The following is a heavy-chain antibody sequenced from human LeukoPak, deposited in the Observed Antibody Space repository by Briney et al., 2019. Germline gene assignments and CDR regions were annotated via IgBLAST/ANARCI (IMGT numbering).Heavy chain of an antibody. CDR1: GFTLGRYW. CDR3: ARDHHDFWSGYPNY. Sequence: TGGSLRLSCAASGFTLGRYWMQWFRQAPGTGLVWVARINSDGKITDYADSVRGLFTTSRDNTKHTVYLQMSSLRAEDTGFYYCARDHHDFWSGYPNYWGQGTLVIVSS. V-gene: IGHV3-74*01. J-gene: IGHJ4*02. CDR2: INSDGKIT. D-gene: IGHD3-3*01.